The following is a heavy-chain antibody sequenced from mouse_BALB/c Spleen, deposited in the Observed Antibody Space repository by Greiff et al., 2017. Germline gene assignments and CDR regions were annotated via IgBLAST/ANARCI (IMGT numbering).Heavy chain of an antibody. CDR2: IWAGGST. V-gene: IGHV2-9*02. CDR1: GFSLTSYG. Sequence: QVQLKESGPGLVAPSQSLSITCTVSGFSLTSYGVHWVRQPPGKGLEWLGVIWAGGSTNYNSALMSRLSISKDNSKSQVFLKMNSLQTDDTAMYYCARGERYEADYYAMDYWGQGTSVTVSS. CDR3: ARGERYEADYYAMDY. D-gene: IGHD2-14*01. J-gene: IGHJ4*01.